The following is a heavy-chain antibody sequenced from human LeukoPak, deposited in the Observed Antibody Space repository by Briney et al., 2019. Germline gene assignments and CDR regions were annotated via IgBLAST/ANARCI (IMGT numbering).Heavy chain of an antibody. Sequence: GGSLRLSCAASGFTFSSYGMSWVRQAPGKGLEWVSAISGSGGSTYYADSVKGRFTISRDNSKNTLYLQMNSLRAEDTAVYYCAPTMVRGYGSGYWGQGTLVTVSS. CDR1: GFTFSSYG. D-gene: IGHD3-10*01. CDR3: APTMVRGYGSGY. V-gene: IGHV3-23*01. CDR2: ISGSGGST. J-gene: IGHJ4*02.